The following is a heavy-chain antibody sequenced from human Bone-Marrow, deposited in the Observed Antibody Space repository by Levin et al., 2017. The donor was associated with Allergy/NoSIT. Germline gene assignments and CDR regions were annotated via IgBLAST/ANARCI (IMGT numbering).Heavy chain of an antibody. J-gene: IGHJ4*02. CDR2: IKQDGSDK. Sequence: GGSLRLSCAASGFTFSSYWMSWVRQAPGKGLEWVANIKQDGSDKNYVDSVKGRYTISRDNDKNSLYLQMNSLRAEDTAVYYCVRAPTVTTRVISYWGRGTLVTVSS. CDR1: GFTFSSYW. CDR3: VRAPTVTTRVISY. D-gene: IGHD4-17*01. V-gene: IGHV3-7*01.